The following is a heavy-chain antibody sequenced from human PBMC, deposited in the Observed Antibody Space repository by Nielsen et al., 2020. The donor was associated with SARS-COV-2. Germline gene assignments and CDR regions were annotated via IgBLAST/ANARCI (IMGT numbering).Heavy chain of an antibody. CDR3: ARDRGNWNDGWNY. CDR1: GFNFDDSV. Sequence: SLKISCATSGFNFDDSVMHWVRLAPGKGLEWVSGISWNSDKIVYAASVKGRFTISRDNAKNSLYLQMNSLRIEDTALYYCARDRGNWNDGWNYWGQGTQVTVSS. CDR2: ISWNSDKI. D-gene: IGHD1-1*01. V-gene: IGHV3-9*01. J-gene: IGHJ4*02.